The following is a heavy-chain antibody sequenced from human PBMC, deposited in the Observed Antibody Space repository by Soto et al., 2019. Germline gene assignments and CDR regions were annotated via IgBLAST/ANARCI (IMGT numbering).Heavy chain of an antibody. J-gene: IGHJ2*01. Sequence: EVQLVESGGGLVQPGGSLRLSCVASGFTFSNYWMGWVRQAPGKGLEWVANIRQDGGDKRDLDSVKGRFTISRDNVQNSLYLQMNSRRAEDSAVYYCARIDCGGNCYSRSWYFDIWGRGTLVTVSS. V-gene: IGHV3-7*03. CDR1: GFTFSNYW. CDR3: ARIDCGGNCYSRSWYFDI. D-gene: IGHD2-21*01. CDR2: IRQDGGDK.